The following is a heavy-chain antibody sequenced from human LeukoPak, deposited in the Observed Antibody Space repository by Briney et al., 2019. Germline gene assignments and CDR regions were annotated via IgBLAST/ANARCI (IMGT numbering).Heavy chain of an antibody. Sequence: KASETLSLTCTVSGGSISSYYWSWIRQPPGKGLEWIGYIYYSGSTNYSPSLKSRVTISVDTSKNQFSLKLSSVTAADAAVYYCARQRDSGWYRAPFDYWGQGTLVTVSS. D-gene: IGHD6-19*01. CDR1: GGSISSYY. CDR3: ARQRDSGWYRAPFDY. J-gene: IGHJ4*02. V-gene: IGHV4-59*01. CDR2: IYYSGST.